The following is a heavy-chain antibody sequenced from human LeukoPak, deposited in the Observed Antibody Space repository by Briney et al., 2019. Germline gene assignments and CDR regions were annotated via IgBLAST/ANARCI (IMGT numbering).Heavy chain of an antibody. Sequence: SETLSLTCAVYGGSFSGYYWSWIRQPPGKGLEWIGEINHSGSTNYNPPLKSRVTISVDTSKNQFSLKLSSVTAADTAVYYCARGRPTKYYYDSSGYYFLRAFDIWGQGTMVTVSS. CDR3: ARGRPTKYYYDSSGYYFLRAFDI. J-gene: IGHJ3*02. CDR2: INHSGST. CDR1: GGSFSGYY. D-gene: IGHD3-22*01. V-gene: IGHV4-34*01.